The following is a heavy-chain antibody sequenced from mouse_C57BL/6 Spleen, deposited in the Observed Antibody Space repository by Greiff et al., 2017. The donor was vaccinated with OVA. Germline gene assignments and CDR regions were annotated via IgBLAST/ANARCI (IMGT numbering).Heavy chain of an antibody. V-gene: IGHV1-72*01. Sequence: VQLQQPGAELVKPGASVKLSCTASGYTFTSYWMPWVKQRPGRGLEWIGRIGPNSGGTKYTEKFKSKTTLTVDTPSSTVYMTLSRLTYEASGVYYCGRPLDGSGPYYFDYWGQGTTLTVSS. J-gene: IGHJ2*01. CDR3: GRPLDGSGPYYFDY. D-gene: IGHD3-2*02. CDR2: IGPNSGGT. CDR1: GYTFTSYW.